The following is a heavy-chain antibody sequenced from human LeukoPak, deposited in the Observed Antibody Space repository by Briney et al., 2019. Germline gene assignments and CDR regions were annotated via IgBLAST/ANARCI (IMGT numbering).Heavy chain of an antibody. J-gene: IGHJ3*01. D-gene: IGHD4-17*01. V-gene: IGHV1-46*01. CDR1: GYTFTSYY. Sequence: ASVKVSCKASGYTFTSYYMHWVRQAPGQGLEWMGIINPSGGSTSYAQKFQGRVTMTRDTSTSTVYMELSSLRSEDTAVYYRARDQNDYGDYKDVWGQGTMVTVSS. CDR2: INPSGGST. CDR3: ARDQNDYGDYKDV.